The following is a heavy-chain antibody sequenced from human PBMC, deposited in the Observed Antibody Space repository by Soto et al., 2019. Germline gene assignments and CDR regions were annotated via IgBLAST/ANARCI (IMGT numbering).Heavy chain of an antibody. V-gene: IGHV1-18*01. D-gene: IGHD1-1*01. CDR3: ARTNAERGMDV. Sequence: QVQLVQSGGEVKKPGASVKVSCKASGYTFTNYGISWVRQAPGQGLEWMGWISGYNGNTNYAQKLQGRITVTIDTSTSTAYMEVRSLRFDGTAMYYCARTNAERGMDVWGQGTTVTVSS. CDR1: GYTFTNYG. J-gene: IGHJ6*02. CDR2: ISGYNGNT.